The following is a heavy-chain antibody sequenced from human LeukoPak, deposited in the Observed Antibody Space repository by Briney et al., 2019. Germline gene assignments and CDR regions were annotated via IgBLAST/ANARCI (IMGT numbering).Heavy chain of an antibody. V-gene: IGHV1-69*05. Sequence: GASVKVSCKAFGGSFSSEAISWVRQAPGQGLEWMGGIIPIFGTANYAQKLQGRVTMTTDTSTSTAYVELRSLRSDDTAVYYCARGRGLRFLEWLLRGPSDYFDYWGQGTLVTVSS. J-gene: IGHJ4*02. CDR3: ARGRGLRFLEWLLRGPSDYFDY. CDR1: GGSFSSEA. CDR2: IIPIFGTA. D-gene: IGHD3-3*01.